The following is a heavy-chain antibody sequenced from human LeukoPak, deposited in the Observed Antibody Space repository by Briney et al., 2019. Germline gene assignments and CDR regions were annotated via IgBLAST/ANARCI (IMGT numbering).Heavy chain of an antibody. CDR1: GGSISSYY. CDR2: IYYSGST. D-gene: IGHD1-1*01. CDR3: ARHGTSGTNLNWFDP. V-gene: IGHV4-59*01. J-gene: IGHJ5*02. Sequence: PSETLSLTCTVSGGSISSYYWSWIRQPPGKGLEWIGYIYYSGSTNYNPSLKSRVTISVDTSKNQFSLRLSSVTAADTAVYYCARHGTSGTNLNWFDPWGQGTLVTVSS.